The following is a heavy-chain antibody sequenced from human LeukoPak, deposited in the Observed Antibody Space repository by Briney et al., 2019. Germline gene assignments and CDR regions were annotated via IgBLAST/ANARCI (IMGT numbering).Heavy chain of an antibody. Sequence: SETLSLTCSFSGGSLSSGDYYWSWIRQPPGKGPQWIGYSNSSGRTNYNPSLRSRLTISVNASNNQFSLQLRSVTAADTAVYYCARAPLWRCIGGRCYRWFDPWGQGTLVTVSS. CDR2: SNSSGRT. V-gene: IGHV4-61*08. D-gene: IGHD2-15*01. J-gene: IGHJ5*02. CDR3: ARAPLWRCIGGRCYRWFDP. CDR1: GGSLSSGDYY.